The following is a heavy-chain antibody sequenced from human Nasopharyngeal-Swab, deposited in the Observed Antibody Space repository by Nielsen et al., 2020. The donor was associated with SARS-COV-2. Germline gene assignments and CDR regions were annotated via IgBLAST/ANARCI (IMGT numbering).Heavy chain of an antibody. CDR1: GFSFNYAW. J-gene: IGHJ5*02. D-gene: IGHD4/OR15-4a*01. Sequence: GGSLRLSCTASGFSFNYAWMSWVRQAPGKGLEWVARIKSKIHGGTTDYAAPVKGRLTVSRDDSKDTLYLQMNSLKTEDTAVYYCTTDGAGDYGGSVYRSGVPWGQGTLVTVFS. CDR3: TTDGAGDYGGSVYRSGVP. CDR2: IKSKIHGGTT. V-gene: IGHV3-15*01.